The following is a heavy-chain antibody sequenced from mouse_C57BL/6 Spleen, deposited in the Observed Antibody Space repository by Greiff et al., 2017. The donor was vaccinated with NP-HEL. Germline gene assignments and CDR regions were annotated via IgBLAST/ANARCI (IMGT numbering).Heavy chain of an antibody. CDR2: IHPSDSDT. V-gene: IGHV1-74*01. CDR1: GYTFTSYW. CDR3: AIWDYDDGYAMDY. D-gene: IGHD2-4*01. J-gene: IGHJ4*01. Sequence: QVQLQQPGAELVKPGASVKVSCKASGYTFTSYWMHWVKQRPGQGLEWIGRIHPSDSDTNYNQKFKGKATLTVDKSYSTAYMQLSSLTSEDSAVYYCAIWDYDDGYAMDYWGQGTSGTVSS.